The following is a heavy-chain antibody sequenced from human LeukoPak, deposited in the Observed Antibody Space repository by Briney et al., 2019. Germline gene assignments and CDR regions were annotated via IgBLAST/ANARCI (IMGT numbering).Heavy chain of an antibody. J-gene: IGHJ3*02. D-gene: IGHD4-17*01. CDR3: ATPYGDYAYAFDI. CDR1: GGSISSSSDY. Sequence: PSETLSLTCTVSGGSISSSSDYWSWIRQPPGKGLEWIGSIYYSGSTYYNPSLKSRVTISVDTSKNQFSLKLSSVTLADTALYYCATPYGDYAYAFDIWGQAAMVTVSS. CDR2: IYYSGST. V-gene: IGHV4-39*01.